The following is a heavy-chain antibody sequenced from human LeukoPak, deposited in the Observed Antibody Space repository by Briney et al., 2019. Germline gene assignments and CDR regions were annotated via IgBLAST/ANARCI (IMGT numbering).Heavy chain of an antibody. CDR2: IYYSGST. CDR1: GGSISSSSYY. CDR3: ARHCQQDDAFDI. V-gene: IGHV4-39*01. J-gene: IGHJ3*02. Sequence: PSETLSLTCTVSGGSISSSSYYWGWIRQPPGKGLEWIGSIYYSGSTYYNPSLKSRVTISVDTSKNQFSLKLSSVTAADTAVYSCARHCQQDDAFDIWGQGTMVTVSS.